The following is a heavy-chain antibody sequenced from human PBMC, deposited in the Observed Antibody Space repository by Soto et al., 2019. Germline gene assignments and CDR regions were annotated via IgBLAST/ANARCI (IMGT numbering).Heavy chain of an antibody. Sequence: TGXSLRLSCAASGFTFDDYALHWVRQAPGDGLEWVSGISWNSGSIGYADSVKGRFTISRDNAKNSLYLQMNSLRAEDTALYYCSKDKDIVVVPAASWSGIFDYWGQGTLVTVSS. CDR1: GFTFDDYA. CDR3: SKDKDIVVVPAASWSGIFDY. CDR2: ISWNSGSI. J-gene: IGHJ4*02. V-gene: IGHV3-9*01. D-gene: IGHD2-2*01.